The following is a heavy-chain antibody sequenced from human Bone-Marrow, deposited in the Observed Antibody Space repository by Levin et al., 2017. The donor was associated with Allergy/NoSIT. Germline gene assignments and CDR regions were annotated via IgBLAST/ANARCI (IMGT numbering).Heavy chain of an antibody. CDR1: GFTFDDYA. D-gene: IGHD5/OR15-5a*01. V-gene: IGHV3-9*01. Sequence: AGGSLRLSCAGSGFTFDDYAVHWVRQPPGKGLEWVSGISWDSGNFGYADSVKGRFSISRDNAKNSLYLEMNSLRPEDTAVYYCAKDSAAGYSVGRLDSWGQGTLVTVSS. CDR2: ISWDSGNF. CDR3: AKDSAAGYSVGRLDS. J-gene: IGHJ1*01.